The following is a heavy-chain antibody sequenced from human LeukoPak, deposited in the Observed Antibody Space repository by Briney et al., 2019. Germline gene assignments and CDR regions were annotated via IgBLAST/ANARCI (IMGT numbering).Heavy chain of an antibody. CDR3: ARLSGAPIRHPIYHFDY. D-gene: IGHD2-2*02. CDR2: VDHSGST. CDR1: GYSISSAYY. V-gene: IGHV4-38-2*01. J-gene: IGHJ4*02. Sequence: PSETLSLTCAVSGYSISSAYYWGWIRQPPGKGLEWIGNVDHSGSTYKNPSLKRRVTISLDTSKNQFSLNLSSVTAADTAMYYCARLSGAPIRHPIYHFDYWGQGTLVTVSS.